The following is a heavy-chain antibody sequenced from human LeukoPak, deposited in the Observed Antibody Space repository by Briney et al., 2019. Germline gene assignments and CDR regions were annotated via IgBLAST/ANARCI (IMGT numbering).Heavy chain of an antibody. V-gene: IGHV3-53*01. CDR3: AREGKWLQLRYFDY. CDR1: GFTFSSYW. D-gene: IGHD5-24*01. Sequence: GGSLRLSCAASGFTFSSYWMNWVRQAPGKGLEWVSVIHTGGSTYYADSVKGRFTISRDTSNNTLYLQMNSLRADDTAVYYCAREGKWLQLRYFDYWGQGTLVTVSS. J-gene: IGHJ4*02. CDR2: IHTGGST.